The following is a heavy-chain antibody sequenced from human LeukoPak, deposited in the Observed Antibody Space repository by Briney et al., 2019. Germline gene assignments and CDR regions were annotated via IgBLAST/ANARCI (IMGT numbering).Heavy chain of an antibody. CDR1: GGSLSIGGYY. V-gene: IGHV4-31*11. Sequence: SQTLSLTRAVSGGSLSIGGYYWSWIRQHPGKGLGWVGYIYYSGSTYYNPSLKSRVTISVDTSKSQFSLKLSSVTAADTAVYYCARVPRPNCYYYSGMDVWGKGTTVTV. CDR3: ARVPRPNCYYYSGMDV. J-gene: IGHJ6*01. CDR2: IYYSGST.